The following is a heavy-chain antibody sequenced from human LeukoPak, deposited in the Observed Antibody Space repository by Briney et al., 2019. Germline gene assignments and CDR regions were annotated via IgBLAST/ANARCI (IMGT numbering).Heavy chain of an antibody. V-gene: IGHV3-48*04. J-gene: IGHJ4*02. CDR3: ASGGSYFAY. CDR1: GFTFSSYS. D-gene: IGHD1-26*01. CDR2: ISSSSSTI. Sequence: GGSLRPSCAASGFTFSSYSMNWVRQAPGKGLEWVSYISSSSSTIYYADSVKGRFTISRDNAKNSLYLQMNSLRAEDTAVYYCASGGSYFAYWGQGTLVAVSS.